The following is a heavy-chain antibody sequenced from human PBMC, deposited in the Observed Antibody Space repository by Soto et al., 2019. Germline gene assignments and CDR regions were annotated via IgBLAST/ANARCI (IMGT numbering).Heavy chain of an antibody. D-gene: IGHD1-26*01. CDR1: GYSFTSLD. Sequence: ASVKVSCKASGYSFTSLDINWVRQTTGQGLEWMGWMQPSSGRTGYAQKFQGRVTMTRDTSINTAYMELSSLTSDDTAFYYCARGVTAGVDYWGQGTLVSVSS. V-gene: IGHV1-8*01. CDR3: ARGVTAGVDY. J-gene: IGHJ4*02. CDR2: MQPSSGRT.